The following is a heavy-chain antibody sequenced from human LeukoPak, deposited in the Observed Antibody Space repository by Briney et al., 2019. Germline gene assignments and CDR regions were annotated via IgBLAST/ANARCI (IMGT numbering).Heavy chain of an antibody. CDR2: MNGNGGRI. V-gene: IGHV3-23*01. D-gene: IGHD3-22*01. Sequence: TGGSLRLSCAASGFTFSSYGMAWVRQAPGTGLEWVSGMNGNGGRIYYADSVKGRFTISRDNAKNSLYLQMHSLRAEDTAVYYCAKGRITMIVVAYYFDYWGQGTLVTVSS. CDR1: GFTFSSYG. J-gene: IGHJ4*02. CDR3: AKGRITMIVVAYYFDY.